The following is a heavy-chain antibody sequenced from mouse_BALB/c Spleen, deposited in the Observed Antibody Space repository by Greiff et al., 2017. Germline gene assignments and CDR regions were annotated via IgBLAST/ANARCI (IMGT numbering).Heavy chain of an antibody. V-gene: IGHV1-69*02. J-gene: IGHJ2*01. CDR1: GYTFTSYW. D-gene: IGHD2-14*01. CDR2: IDPSDSYT. Sequence: QVQLKQPGAELVKPGASVKLSCKASGYTFTSYWMHWVKQRPGQGLEWIGEIDPSDSYTNYNQKFKGKATLTVDKSSSTAYMQLSSLTSEDSAVYYCARLGRYDHFDYWGQGTTLTVSS. CDR3: ARLGRYDHFDY.